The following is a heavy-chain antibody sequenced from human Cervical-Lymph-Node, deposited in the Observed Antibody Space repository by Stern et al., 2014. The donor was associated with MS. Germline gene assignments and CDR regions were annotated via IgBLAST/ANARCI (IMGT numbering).Heavy chain of an antibody. CDR1: GGSISNDNFF. CDR3: ALGAEWFDP. J-gene: IGHJ5*02. V-gene: IGHV4-61*02. D-gene: IGHD1-26*01. CDR2: VYLSGST. Sequence: MQLVESGPGLVKPSQTLSLTCTVSGGSISNDNFFWSWIRQPAGKGLEWIGRVYLSGSTNYNPSLKSRVTISMDTSMNQFSLKLNSVTAADTAVYYCALGAEWFDPWGQGTLVTVSS.